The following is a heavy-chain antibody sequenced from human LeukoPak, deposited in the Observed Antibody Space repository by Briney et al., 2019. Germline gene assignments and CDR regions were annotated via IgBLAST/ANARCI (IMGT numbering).Heavy chain of an antibody. CDR2: IYTSGST. D-gene: IGHD5-18*01. CDR3: ARGLEDTAMSTGPRGWFDP. J-gene: IGHJ5*02. Sequence: SETLSLTCTVSGNSISSGDNYWSWIRQPAGKGLEWIGRIYTSGSTNYNPSLKSRVTISGDTSKNQFSLRLSSVTAADTAVYYCARGLEDTAMSTGPRGWFDPWGQGTLVTVSS. CDR1: GNSISSGDNY. V-gene: IGHV4-61*02.